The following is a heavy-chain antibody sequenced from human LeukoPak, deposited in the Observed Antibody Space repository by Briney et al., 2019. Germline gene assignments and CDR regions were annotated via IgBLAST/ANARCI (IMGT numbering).Heavy chain of an antibody. CDR2: ISYDGSNK. V-gene: IGHV3-30-3*01. J-gene: IGHJ4*02. Sequence: GGSLRLSCAASGFTFSSYAMHWVRQAPGKGLEWVAVISYDGSNKYYADSVKGRFTISRDNSKNTLYLQMNSLRAEDTAVYYCARDLFPTDDSSGYGLDYWGQGTLVTVSS. CDR1: GFTFSSYA. D-gene: IGHD3-22*01. CDR3: ARDLFPTDDSSGYGLDY.